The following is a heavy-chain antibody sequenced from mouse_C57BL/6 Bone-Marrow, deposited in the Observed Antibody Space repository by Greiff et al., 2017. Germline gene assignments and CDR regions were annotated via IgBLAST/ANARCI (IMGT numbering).Heavy chain of an antibody. D-gene: IGHD2-3*01. CDR2: IHPNSGST. J-gene: IGHJ1*03. V-gene: IGHV1-64*01. CDR1: GYTFTSYW. Sequence: QVQLQQPGAELVKPGASVKLSCKASGYTFTSYWMHWVKQRPGQGLEWIGMIHPNSGSTNYNEKFKSKATLTVDKSSSTAYMQLSSLTSEDSAVYNCARDGYSWYFDVWGTGTTVTVSS. CDR3: ARDGYSWYFDV.